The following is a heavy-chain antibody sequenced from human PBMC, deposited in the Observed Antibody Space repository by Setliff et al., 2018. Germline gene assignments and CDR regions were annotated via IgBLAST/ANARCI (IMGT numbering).Heavy chain of an antibody. V-gene: IGHV1-18*01. CDR3: ARDIAYYYDSSGPSGY. Sequence: ASVKVSCKASGYTFSNYGISWVRQAPGQGLEWMGWISAYNGNTNYAQKFQGRVTMTTDTSTSTAYMELRSLRSDDTAVYYCARDIAYYYDSSGPSGYWGHGTLVTVSS. J-gene: IGHJ4*01. CDR2: ISAYNGNT. D-gene: IGHD3-22*01. CDR1: GYTFSNYG.